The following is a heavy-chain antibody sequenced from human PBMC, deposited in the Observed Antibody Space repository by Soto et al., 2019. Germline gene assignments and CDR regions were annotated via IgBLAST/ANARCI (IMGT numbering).Heavy chain of an antibody. CDR3: ARTPYEGQLPKLSENYFDY. CDR1: GYTFTSYG. CDR2: ISAYNGNT. V-gene: IGHV1-18*04. D-gene: IGHD2-2*01. J-gene: IGHJ4*02. Sequence: ASVKVSCKASGYTFTSYGISWVRQAPGQGLEWMGWISAYNGNTNYAQKLQGRVTMTTDTSTSTAYMELRSLRSDDTAVYYCARTPYEGQLPKLSENYFDYWGQGTPVTVSS.